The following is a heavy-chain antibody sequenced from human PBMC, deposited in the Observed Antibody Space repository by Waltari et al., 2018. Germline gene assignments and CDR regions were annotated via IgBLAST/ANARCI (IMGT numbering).Heavy chain of an antibody. D-gene: IGHD6-25*01. CDR1: GYTVTGYY. J-gene: IGHJ4*02. V-gene: IGHV1-2*02. CDR3: ARVGSSGLPRFSEYYFDY. CDR2: INPNSGGT. Sequence: QVQLVQSGAEVKKPGASVKVSCRASGYTVTGYYLHWVRQAPGQGLEWRGWINPNSGGTNYAQKFQGRVTMTRDTSISTAYMELSRLRSDDTAVYYCARVGSSGLPRFSEYYFDYWGQGTLVTVSS.